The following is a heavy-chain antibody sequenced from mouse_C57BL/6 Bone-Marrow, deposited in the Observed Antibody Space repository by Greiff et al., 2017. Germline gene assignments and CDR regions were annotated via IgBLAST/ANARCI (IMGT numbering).Heavy chain of an antibody. CDR1: GFNIQHTY. CDR3: ARSWGFPMDD. V-gene: IGHV14-3*01. Sequence: QLQPSVAELVRPGASVKLSCTASGFNIQHTYLHCVKQRPEQSLEWIGRIAPANVPTTSAPKFQGKATITADTSSNTAYLQFSSLTSEDTAIYYCARSWGFPMDDWGQGPSVTVSS. CDR2: IAPANVPT. J-gene: IGHJ4*01.